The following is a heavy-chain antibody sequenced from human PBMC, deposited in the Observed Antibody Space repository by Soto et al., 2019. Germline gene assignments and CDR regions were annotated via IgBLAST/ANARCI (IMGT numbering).Heavy chain of an antibody. J-gene: IGHJ4*02. CDR3: AHRVLRTVFGLVTTTAIYFDF. Sequence: QITLNESGPTVVRPTETLTLTCRFSGFSLTTSGVGVGWVRQSPGKAPEWLALIYWDDDKRYSESLKSRLTLTNDPSKNQVVLTVANLDPTDTATYYCAHRVLRTVFGLVTTTAIYFDFWGQGTPVAVSS. V-gene: IGHV2-5*02. CDR1: GFSLTTSGVG. D-gene: IGHD3-3*01. CDR2: IYWDDDK.